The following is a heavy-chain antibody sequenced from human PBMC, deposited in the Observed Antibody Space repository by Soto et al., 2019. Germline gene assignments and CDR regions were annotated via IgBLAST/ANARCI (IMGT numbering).Heavy chain of an antibody. CDR2: IYYSGST. V-gene: IGHV4-39*07. CDR3: ARDRYSSGWYSDHGWFDP. Sequence: PSETLSLTCTVSGGSISSSSYYWGWIRQPPGKGLEWIGSIYYSGSTYYNPSLKSRVTISVDTSKNQFSLKLSSVTAADTAVYYCARDRYSSGWYSDHGWFDPWGQGTLVTVSS. J-gene: IGHJ5*02. D-gene: IGHD6-19*01. CDR1: GGSISSSSYY.